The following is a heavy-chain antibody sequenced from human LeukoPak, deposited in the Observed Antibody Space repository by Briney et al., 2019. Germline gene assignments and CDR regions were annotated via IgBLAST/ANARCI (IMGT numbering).Heavy chain of an antibody. Sequence: SETLSLTCTVSGGSISSYYWSWIRQPPGKGLEWIGYIYYSGSTNYNPSLKSRVTISVDTSKNRFSLKLSSVTAADTAVYYCARVVEDSSGYYISYGMDVWGQGTTVTVSS. CDR2: IYYSGST. V-gene: IGHV4-59*01. CDR3: ARVVEDSSGYYISYGMDV. D-gene: IGHD3-22*01. CDR1: GGSISSYY. J-gene: IGHJ6*02.